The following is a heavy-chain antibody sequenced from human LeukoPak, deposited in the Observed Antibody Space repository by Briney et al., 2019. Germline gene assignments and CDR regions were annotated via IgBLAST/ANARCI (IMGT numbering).Heavy chain of an antibody. Sequence: ASVKVSCKASGGTFSSYAISWVRQAPGQGLEWMGWINPNSGGTNYAQKLQGRVTMTTDTSTSTAYMELSSLRSEDTAVYYCARFLSIGVVVPAAPQEEFDYWGQGTLVTVSS. CDR1: GGTFSSYA. D-gene: IGHD2-2*01. J-gene: IGHJ4*02. CDR3: ARFLSIGVVVPAAPQEEFDY. V-gene: IGHV1-18*01. CDR2: INPNSGGT.